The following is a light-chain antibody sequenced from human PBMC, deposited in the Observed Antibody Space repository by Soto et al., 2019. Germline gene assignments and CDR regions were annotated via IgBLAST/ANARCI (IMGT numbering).Light chain of an antibody. J-gene: IGKJ5*01. Sequence: DIVLTQSPGTLSLSPGERATLSCRASESVASSYLAWYQQKPGQAPRLLIYGASSRATGIPDRFSGSGSGTDFTLSISRLEPVDFAVYYCQQYGRSPPITFGQGTRLEIK. CDR1: ESVASSY. CDR3: QQYGRSPPIT. CDR2: GAS. V-gene: IGKV3-20*01.